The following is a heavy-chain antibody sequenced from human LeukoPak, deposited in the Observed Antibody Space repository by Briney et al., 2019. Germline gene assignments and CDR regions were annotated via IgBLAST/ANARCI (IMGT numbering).Heavy chain of an antibody. Sequence: SETLSLTCTVSGGSISNYYWSWIRQPPGKGLEWIGYVYYSGSANYNPSLKSRVTISIDTSKNQFSLKLSSVTAADTAVYYCARASVTYYYYYYMDVWGKGTTVTVSS. J-gene: IGHJ6*03. CDR1: GGSISNYY. D-gene: IGHD4-11*01. CDR3: ARASVTYYYYYYMDV. CDR2: VYYSGSA. V-gene: IGHV4-59*01.